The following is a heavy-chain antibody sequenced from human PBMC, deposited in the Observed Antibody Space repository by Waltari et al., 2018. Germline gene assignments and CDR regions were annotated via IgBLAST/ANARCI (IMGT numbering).Heavy chain of an antibody. V-gene: IGHV4-34*01. CDR3: ARGGVQLVYPY. Sequence: QVQLQQWGAGLFKPSETLSLTCAVYGGSFRGYCWSWIRQPPGKGLEWIGEINHSGSTNYNPSLKSRVTISVDTSKNQFSLKLSSVTAADTAVYYCARGGVQLVYPYWGQGTLVTVSS. CDR2: INHSGST. CDR1: GGSFRGYC. J-gene: IGHJ4*02. D-gene: IGHD6-13*01.